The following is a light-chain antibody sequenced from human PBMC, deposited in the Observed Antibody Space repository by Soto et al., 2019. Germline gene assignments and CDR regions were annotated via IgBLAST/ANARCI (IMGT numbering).Light chain of an antibody. CDR1: SSNIGSNT. CDR3: AAWDDSLNGLV. CDR2: NNN. V-gene: IGLV1-44*01. Sequence: QSVLTQPPSASGTPGQRVTISCSGSSSNIGSNTVNWYQQLPGTDPQHLIYNNNQRPSSVPDRFSGSKSGTSASLAISGLQSEDEADYYCAAWDDSLNGLVFGTGTKLTVL. J-gene: IGLJ1*01.